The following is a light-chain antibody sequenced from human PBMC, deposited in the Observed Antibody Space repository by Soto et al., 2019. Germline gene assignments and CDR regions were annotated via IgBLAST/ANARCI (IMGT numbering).Light chain of an antibody. CDR2: DAS. Sequence: EIVLTQSPATLSLYPGERATLSCRASQSVSSYLAWYQQKPGQAPRLLIYDASNRATGIPARFSGSGSGTDFTLTISRLEPEDFAVYYCQQYGISPWTFGQGTKVDIK. V-gene: IGKV3-11*01. CDR3: QQYGISPWT. J-gene: IGKJ1*01. CDR1: QSVSSY.